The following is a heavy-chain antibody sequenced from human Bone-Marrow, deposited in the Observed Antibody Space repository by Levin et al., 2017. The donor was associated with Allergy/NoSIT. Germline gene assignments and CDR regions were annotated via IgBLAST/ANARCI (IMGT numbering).Heavy chain of an antibody. V-gene: IGHV4-59*01. CDR3: ARDSIPLRYSSGWTSAFDI. CDR1: GGSISSYY. J-gene: IGHJ3*02. D-gene: IGHD6-19*01. Sequence: SQTLSLTCTVSGGSISSYYWSWIRQPPGKGLEWIGYIYYSGSTNYNPSLKSRVTISVDTSKNQFSLKLSSVTAADTAVYYCARDSIPLRYSSGWTSAFDIWGQGTMVTVSS. CDR2: IYYSGST.